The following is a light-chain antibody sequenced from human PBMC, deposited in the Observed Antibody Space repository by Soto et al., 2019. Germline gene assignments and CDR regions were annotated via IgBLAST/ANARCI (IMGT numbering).Light chain of an antibody. Sequence: ASQMTQSPSSLSASVGDRVTITCRASQGIRNDLGLYQQKPGKAPKLLIYAASSLQSGVPSRFSGSGSGTDFTITISSLQPEDFATYYCLEDSHVPLTFGGGTTVAIK. V-gene: IGKV1-6*01. CDR2: AAS. J-gene: IGKJ4*01. CDR1: QGIRND. CDR3: LEDSHVPLT.